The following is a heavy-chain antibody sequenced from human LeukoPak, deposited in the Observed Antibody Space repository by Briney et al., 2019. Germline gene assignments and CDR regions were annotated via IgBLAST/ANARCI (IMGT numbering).Heavy chain of an antibody. CDR2: INPNSDGI. CDR3: ARVKALGIVGSTTVLDP. Sequence: ASVKLSCTASGYTFTDYNIHWVRQAPGQGLEWMGWINPNSDGINYAQKFQGRVTMTRATSISTAHMELSSLRSDDTAVYYCARVKALGIVGSTTVLDPWGQGTLVTVSS. CDR1: GYTFTDYN. V-gene: IGHV1-2*02. D-gene: IGHD1-26*01. J-gene: IGHJ5*02.